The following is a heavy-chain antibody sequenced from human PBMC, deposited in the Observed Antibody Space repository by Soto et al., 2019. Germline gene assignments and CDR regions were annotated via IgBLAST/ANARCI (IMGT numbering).Heavy chain of an antibody. D-gene: IGHD2-15*01. CDR1: GGTFSSYA. J-gene: IGHJ6*02. V-gene: IGHV1-69*13. Sequence: SVKVSCKASGGTFSSYAISWVRQAPGQGLEWMGGIIPIFGTANYAQKFQGRVTITADESTSTAYMELSSLRSEDTAVYYCARDIVVVVAAFYYYYGMDVWGQGTTVTVSS. CDR2: IIPIFGTA. CDR3: ARDIVVVVAAFYYYYGMDV.